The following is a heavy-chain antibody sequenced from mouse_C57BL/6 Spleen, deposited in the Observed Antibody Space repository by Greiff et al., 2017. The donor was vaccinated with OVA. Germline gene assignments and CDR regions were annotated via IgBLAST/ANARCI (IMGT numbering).Heavy chain of an antibody. D-gene: IGHD2-1*01. CDR3: ARVYYGNYLYYFDY. V-gene: IGHV5-17*01. J-gene: IGHJ2*01. Sequence: EVQRVESGGGLVKPGGSLKLSCAASGFTFSDYGMHWVRQAPEKGLEWVAYISSGSSTIYYADTVKGRFTISRDNAKNTLFLQMTSLRSEDTAMYYCARVYYGNYLYYFDYWGQGTTLTVSS. CDR2: ISSGSSTI. CDR1: GFTFSDYG.